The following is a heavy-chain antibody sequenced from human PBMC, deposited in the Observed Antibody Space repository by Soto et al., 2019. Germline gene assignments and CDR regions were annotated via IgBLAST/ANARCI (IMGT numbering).Heavy chain of an antibody. D-gene: IGHD3-16*01. J-gene: IGHJ6*02. V-gene: IGHV1-69*06. CDR3: AGGGWGGLGGGGMDV. CDR2: IIPIFGTA. Sequence: QVQLVQSGAEVKKPGSSVKVSCKASGGTFSSYAISWVRQAPGQGLEWMGGIIPIFGTANYAQKFQGRVTITADNSTSTAYLELRILSAAETAVYNGAGGGWGGLGGGGMDVWGQGTTVTVSS. CDR1: GGTFSSYA.